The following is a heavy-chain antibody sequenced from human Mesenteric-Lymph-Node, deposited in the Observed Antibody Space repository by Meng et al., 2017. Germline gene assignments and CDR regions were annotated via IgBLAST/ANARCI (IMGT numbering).Heavy chain of an antibody. CDR2: IYYSGST. J-gene: IGHJ4*02. D-gene: IGHD6-19*01. Sequence: SETLSLTCTVSGGSISSSSYYWGWIRQPPGKGLEWIGSIYYSGSTYYNPSLKSRVTISVDTSKNQFSLKLRSDDTAVYYCARRAYSSGRYGIEYYFDYWGQGTLVAVSS. CDR3: ARRAYSSGRYGIEYYFDY. CDR1: GGSISSSSYY. V-gene: IGHV4-39*07.